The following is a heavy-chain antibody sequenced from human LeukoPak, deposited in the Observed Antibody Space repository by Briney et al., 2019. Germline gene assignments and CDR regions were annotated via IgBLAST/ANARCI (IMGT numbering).Heavy chain of an antibody. CDR1: GFTFSSYS. CDR2: ISSSSRTI. D-gene: IGHD5-24*01. J-gene: IGHJ4*02. CDR3: ARGPGVATIFTDY. Sequence: GGSLRLSCAASGFTFSSYSMNWVRQAPGKGLEWVSYISSSSRTIYYADSVKGRFTISRDNAKNSLYLQMNSLRAEDTAVYYCARGPGVATIFTDYWGQGTLVTVSS. V-gene: IGHV3-48*01.